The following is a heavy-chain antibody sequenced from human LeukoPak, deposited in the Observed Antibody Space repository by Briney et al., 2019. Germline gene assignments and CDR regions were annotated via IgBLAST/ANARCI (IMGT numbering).Heavy chain of an antibody. CDR1: GFTFSNYA. J-gene: IGHJ4*02. CDR3: ARDLWDH. V-gene: IGHV3-21*01. Sequence: GGSLRLSCAASGFTFSNYAMIWVRQAPGKGLEWVSSISSTGNFIYYADPLKGRFTVSRDNAKNSLYLQLNSLRAEDTAVYYCARDLWDHWGQGTLVTVSS. CDR2: ISSTGNFI.